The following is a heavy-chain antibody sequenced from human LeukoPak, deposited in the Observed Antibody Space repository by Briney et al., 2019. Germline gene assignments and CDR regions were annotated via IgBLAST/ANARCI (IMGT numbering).Heavy chain of an antibody. CDR1: GYTFTSYG. CDR2: ISAYNDNT. Sequence: ASVKVSCKASGYTFTSYGISWVRQAPGQGLEWMGWISAYNDNTNYAQKLQGRVTMTTDTSTSTAYMELRSLRSDDTAVYYCARDPSTVAAAGTDYFDYWGQGTLVTVSS. V-gene: IGHV1-18*01. D-gene: IGHD6-13*01. J-gene: IGHJ4*02. CDR3: ARDPSTVAAAGTDYFDY.